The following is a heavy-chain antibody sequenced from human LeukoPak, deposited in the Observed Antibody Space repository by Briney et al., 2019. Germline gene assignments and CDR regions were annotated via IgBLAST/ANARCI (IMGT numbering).Heavy chain of an antibody. Sequence: GGSLRLSCAVSGLTVSNNYMSWVRQAPGKGLEWVSYISSSSSTIYYADSVKGRFTISRDNAKNSLFLQMNSLRDEDTAVYYCARDSGPGDYWGQGTLVTVSS. V-gene: IGHV3-11*04. J-gene: IGHJ4*02. CDR2: ISSSSSTI. CDR3: ARDSGPGDY. CDR1: GLTVSNNY. D-gene: IGHD2-8*02.